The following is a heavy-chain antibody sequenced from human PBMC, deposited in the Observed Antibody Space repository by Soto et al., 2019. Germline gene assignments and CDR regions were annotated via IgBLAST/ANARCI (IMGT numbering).Heavy chain of an antibody. V-gene: IGHV4-34*01. J-gene: IGHJ6*02. Sequence: SDTLSLTCAFYGLSFGGYCWSWILQPPVKGLEWIGEINHSGSTNYNPSLKSRVTISVDTSKNQFSLKLSSVTAADTAVYYCARDYDFWSGYLYYYYGMDVWGQGTTVTVSS. CDR2: INHSGST. CDR1: GLSFGGYC. CDR3: ARDYDFWSGYLYYYYGMDV. D-gene: IGHD3-3*01.